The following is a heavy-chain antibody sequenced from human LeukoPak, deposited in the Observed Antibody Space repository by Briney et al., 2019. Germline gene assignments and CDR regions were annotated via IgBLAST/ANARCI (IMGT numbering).Heavy chain of an antibody. Sequence: GGSLRLSCAASGFTFSSYSMNWVRQAPGKGLEWVASIDQYGRAKYYVDSVRGRFTFSRDNTKNSLHLQMSSLRAEDTAVYYCARADSYGSILDYWGQGTRVTVSS. CDR2: IDQYGRAK. J-gene: IGHJ4*02. CDR1: GFTFSSYS. V-gene: IGHV3-7*04. CDR3: ARADSYGSILDY. D-gene: IGHD5-18*01.